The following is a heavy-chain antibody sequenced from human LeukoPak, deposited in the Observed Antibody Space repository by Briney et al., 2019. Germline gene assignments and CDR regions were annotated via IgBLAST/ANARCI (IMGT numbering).Heavy chain of an antibody. J-gene: IGHJ6*03. Sequence: AAVKVSCKASGYTFTSYGISWVRQAPGQGLEWMGWISAYNGNTNYAQKLQGRVTMTTDTSTSTAYMELRSLRSDDTAVYYCARELETARVTDNYTAGWGNGTPVTVSS. V-gene: IGHV1-18*01. CDR3: ARELETARVTDNYTAG. D-gene: IGHD3-10*01. CDR1: GYTFTSYG. CDR2: ISAYNGNT.